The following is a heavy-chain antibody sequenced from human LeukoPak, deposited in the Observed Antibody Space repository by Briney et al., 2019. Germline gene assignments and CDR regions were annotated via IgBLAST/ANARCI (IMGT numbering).Heavy chain of an antibody. CDR1: GYTFTGYY. J-gene: IGHJ4*02. CDR2: IRVYNGNT. D-gene: IGHD3-16*01. V-gene: IGHV1-18*04. Sequence: ASVTVSCKASGYTFTGYYMHWVRQAPGQGLEWMGWIRVYNGNTNSAQKLQGRVTMTTDTSTSTAYMELRSLRSDDTAVYYCAREGALTFDYWGQGTLVTVSS. CDR3: AREGALTFDY.